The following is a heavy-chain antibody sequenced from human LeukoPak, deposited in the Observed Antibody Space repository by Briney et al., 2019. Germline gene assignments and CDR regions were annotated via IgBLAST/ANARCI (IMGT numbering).Heavy chain of an antibody. CDR2: ISSSSSTI. CDR3: ARVFWLDP. J-gene: IGHJ5*02. Sequence: PGGSLRLSCAASGFTFSSCSMNWGRQAPGKGQELVSYISSSSSTIYYADSVKGRFNISRENARNSLYLQMNSLRDEDMAVYDCARVFWLDPWGEKTLLRVSS. CDR1: GFTFSSCS. V-gene: IGHV3-48*02.